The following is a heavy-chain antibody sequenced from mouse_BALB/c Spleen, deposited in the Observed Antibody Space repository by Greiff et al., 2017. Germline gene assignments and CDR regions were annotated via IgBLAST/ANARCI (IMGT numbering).Heavy chain of an antibody. Sequence: EVQGVESGGGLVQPGGSLKLSCAASGFDFSRYWMSWVRQAPGKGLEWIGEINPDSSTINYTPSLKDKFIISRDNAKNTLYLQMSKVRSEDTALYYCARCYYGSSCWYFDVWGAGTTVTVSS. V-gene: IGHV4-1*02. D-gene: IGHD1-1*01. CDR1: GFDFSRYW. CDR3: ARCYYGSSCWYFDV. J-gene: IGHJ1*01. CDR2: INPDSSTI.